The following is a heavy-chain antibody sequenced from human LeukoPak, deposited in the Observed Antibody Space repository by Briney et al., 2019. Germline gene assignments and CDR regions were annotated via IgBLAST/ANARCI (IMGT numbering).Heavy chain of an antibody. J-gene: IGHJ6*03. CDR1: GFTFSSYW. CDR2: INSDGSST. CDR3: ASQSGSYYYYYYMDV. V-gene: IGHV3-74*01. Sequence: GGSLRLSCAASGFTFSSYWMHWVRQAPGKGLVWVSRINSDGSSTSYADSVKGRFTISRDNAKNTLYLQMNSLRAEDTAVYYCASQSGSYYYYYYMDVWGKGTTVTISS.